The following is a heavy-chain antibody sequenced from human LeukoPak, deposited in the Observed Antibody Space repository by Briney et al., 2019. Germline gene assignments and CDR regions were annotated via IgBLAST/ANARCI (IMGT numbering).Heavy chain of an antibody. J-gene: IGHJ4*02. CDR1: GFSFSDYG. D-gene: IGHD5-24*01. CDR2: VWYDGSKE. V-gene: IGHV3-33*01. CDR3: ARDGDNGINRLRRAFDY. Sequence: HPGGSLRLSCAASGFSFSDYGMHWVRQAPGKGLEWVASVWYDGSKEKYADSVKGRFTISRDNSKNTLYLHMSTLRAEDTAVYWCARDGDNGINRLRRAFDYWGQGTLVTVSS.